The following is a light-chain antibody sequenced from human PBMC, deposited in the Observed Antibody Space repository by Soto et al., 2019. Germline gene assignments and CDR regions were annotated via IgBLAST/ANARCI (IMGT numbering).Light chain of an antibody. J-gene: IGLJ2*01. CDR1: TSNFGTKS. Sequence: QAVVTQPPSASGTPGQRVTISCSGATSNFGTKSVNWYQHLPGAAPRLLIYNSDQRPSGVPDGFSGSKSGTSASLAISGLQAADEGDYFCASWDDTLNGPLFGGGTKLTVL. CDR2: NSD. CDR3: ASWDDTLNGPL. V-gene: IGLV1-44*01.